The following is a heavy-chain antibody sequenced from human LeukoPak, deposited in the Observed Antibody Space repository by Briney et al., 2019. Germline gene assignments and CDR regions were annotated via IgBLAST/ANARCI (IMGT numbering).Heavy chain of an antibody. Sequence: GGSLRLSCAASGFTFSDYGMHWVRQAPGKGLEWVAVIANDGRDKKYADSVRGRFTISRDNSKNTVYLQMNSLRAEDTAVFYCVKDMKIKAAGYYFDYWGQGTLVTVSS. J-gene: IGHJ4*02. CDR3: VKDMKIKAAGYYFDY. CDR2: IANDGRDK. CDR1: GFTFSDYG. D-gene: IGHD6-13*01. V-gene: IGHV3-30*18.